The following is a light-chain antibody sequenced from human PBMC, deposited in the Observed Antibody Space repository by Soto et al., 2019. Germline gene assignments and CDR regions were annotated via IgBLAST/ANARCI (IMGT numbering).Light chain of an antibody. V-gene: IGKV3-20*01. CDR1: QSVSGIY. J-gene: IGKJ1*01. Sequence: EVLLTQPPGALSFSPGERATLSCRASQSVSGIYLGWYQQRPGQAPRLLIYGASRRASGISDRFSGSGSGTDFTVTISRLEPEDFAVYYCQQYGDSTGWTFGQGTTVDIK. CDR3: QQYGDSTGWT. CDR2: GAS.